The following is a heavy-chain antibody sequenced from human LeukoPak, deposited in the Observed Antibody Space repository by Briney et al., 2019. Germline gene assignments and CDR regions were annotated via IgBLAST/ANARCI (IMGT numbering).Heavy chain of an antibody. CDR1: GFTFSTYN. V-gene: IGHV3-21*01. D-gene: IGHD2-2*01. J-gene: IGHJ6*03. CDR3: ARVHVDIVVVPAARFTYYYYMDV. Sequence: PGGSLRLSCAASGFTFSTYNMNWVRQAPGKGLEWVSSISGSSSYIYYADSVKGRFSISRDNAKNSLYLQMNSLRAEDTAVYYCARVHVDIVVVPAARFTYYYYMDVWGKGTTVTISS. CDR2: ISGSSSYI.